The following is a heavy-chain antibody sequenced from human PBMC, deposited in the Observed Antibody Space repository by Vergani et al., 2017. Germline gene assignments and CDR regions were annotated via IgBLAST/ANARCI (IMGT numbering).Heavy chain of an antibody. CDR1: CDSISTSSYA. J-gene: IGHJ4*02. D-gene: IGHD2-21*01. CDR3: ARHISVVRPSSMTAFDY. Sequence: QMQLQESGPGLVKPSETLSLSCTVSCDSISTSSYAWGWIRQPPGKTLEWIGTVFYGGRTSYNPPLKSRVTLSLDTSKKQISLHLTSVTAADTAVYYCARHISVVRPSSMTAFDYWGQGTLVAVSS. CDR2: VFYGGRT. V-gene: IGHV4-39*01.